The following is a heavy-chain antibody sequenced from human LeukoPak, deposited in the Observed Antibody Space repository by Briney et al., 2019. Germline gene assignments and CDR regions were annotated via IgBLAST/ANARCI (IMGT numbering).Heavy chain of an antibody. J-gene: IGHJ4*02. CDR1: GFTFSSFA. CDR3: ATKGGIAARPFDY. V-gene: IGHV3-23*01. CDR2: ISSSGGST. Sequence: GGSLRLSCAVSGFTFSSFAMSWVRQAPGKGLEWVSVISSSGGSTYYADSVKGRFTISRDNSKSTLYLQMNTLRPEDTAVYYCATKGGIAARPFDYWGQGTLVTVSS. D-gene: IGHD6-6*01.